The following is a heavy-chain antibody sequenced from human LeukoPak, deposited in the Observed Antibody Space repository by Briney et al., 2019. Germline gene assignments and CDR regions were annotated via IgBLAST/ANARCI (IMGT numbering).Heavy chain of an antibody. CDR3: ARHTLTSGYDYYYYGMDV. CDR2: IYYSGST. CDR1: GGSISIYY. V-gene: IGHV4-59*08. J-gene: IGHJ6*02. Sequence: PSETLSLTCTVSGGSISIYYWSWIRQPPGKGLEWIGYIYYSGSTNYNPSLKSRVTISVDTSKNQFSLKLSSVTAADTAVYYCARHTLTSGYDYYYYGMDVWGQGTTVTVSS. D-gene: IGHD5-12*01.